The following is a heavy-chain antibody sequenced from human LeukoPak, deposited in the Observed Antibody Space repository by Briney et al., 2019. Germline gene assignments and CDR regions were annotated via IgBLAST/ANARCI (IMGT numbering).Heavy chain of an antibody. CDR3: ARGVLRYFAGAGVY. CDR2: IIPIFGTA. V-gene: IGHV1-69*13. CDR1: GYTFTSYD. J-gene: IGHJ4*02. D-gene: IGHD3-9*01. Sequence: SVKVSCKASGYTFTSYDINWVRQAPGQGLEWMGGIIPIFGTANYAQKFQGRVTITADESTSTAYMELSSLRSEDTAVYYCARGVLRYFAGAGVYWGQGTLVTVSS.